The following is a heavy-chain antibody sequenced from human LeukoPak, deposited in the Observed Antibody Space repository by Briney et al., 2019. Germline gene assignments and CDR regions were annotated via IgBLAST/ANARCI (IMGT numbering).Heavy chain of an antibody. J-gene: IGHJ3*02. D-gene: IGHD5-24*01. CDR1: GGSFSGFY. V-gene: IGHV4-34*01. CDR2: ITHTGST. Sequence: SETLSLTCTVFGGSFSGFYWTWLRQPPGRGLEWIGEITHTGSTNYNPSPMSRVTISVDTSKNQFSLNLSSVTAADTTVYYCARGAPGRDDGLDIWGQGTMVTVSS. CDR3: ARGAPGRDDGLDI.